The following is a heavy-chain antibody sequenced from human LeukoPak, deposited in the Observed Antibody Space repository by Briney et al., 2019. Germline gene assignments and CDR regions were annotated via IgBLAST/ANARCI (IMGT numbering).Heavy chain of an antibody. D-gene: IGHD3-22*01. CDR2: ISGSGGST. J-gene: IGHJ4*02. Sequence: GGSLRLSCAASGFTFSSYAMSWVRQAPGKGLEWVSAISGSGGSTYYADSVKGRFTISRDNSENTLYLQMNSLRAEDTAVYYCAKAPQYYYDSSGYLDYWGQGTLVTVSS. V-gene: IGHV3-23*01. CDR1: GFTFSSYA. CDR3: AKAPQYYYDSSGYLDY.